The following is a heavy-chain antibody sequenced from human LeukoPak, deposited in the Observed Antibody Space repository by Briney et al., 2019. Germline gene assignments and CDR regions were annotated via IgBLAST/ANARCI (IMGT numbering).Heavy chain of an antibody. J-gene: IGHJ4*02. CDR1: GGSISSGDYY. Sequence: SETLSLTCTVSGGSISSGDYYWSWIRQPPGKGLEWIGYIYYRGSTYYNTSLKSRVTISVDTSKNQFSLKLSSVTAADTAVYYCARGDSSGYYVDYWGQGTLVTVSS. D-gene: IGHD3-22*01. CDR2: IYYRGST. CDR3: ARGDSSGYYVDY. V-gene: IGHV4-30-4*08.